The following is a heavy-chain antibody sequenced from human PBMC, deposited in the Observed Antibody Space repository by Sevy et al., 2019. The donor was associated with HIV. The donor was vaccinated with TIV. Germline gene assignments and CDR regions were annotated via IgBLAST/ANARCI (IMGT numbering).Heavy chain of an antibody. CDR1: GFTFDDYG. CDR3: ARAGYYDSSGPRVGYYYYYYMDV. J-gene: IGHJ6*03. V-gene: IGHV3-20*01. CDR2: INWNGGST. Sequence: GGSLRLSCAASGFTFDDYGMSWVRQAPGKGLEWVSGINWNGGSTGYADSVKGRFTISRDNAKNSLYLQMNSLRAEDTALYHCARAGYYDSSGPRVGYYYYYYMDVWGNGTTVTVSS. D-gene: IGHD3-22*01.